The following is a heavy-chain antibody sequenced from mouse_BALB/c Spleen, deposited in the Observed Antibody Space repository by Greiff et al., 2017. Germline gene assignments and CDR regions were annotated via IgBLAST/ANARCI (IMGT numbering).Heavy chain of an antibody. CDR2: ISYDGSN. J-gene: IGHJ3*01. Sequence: EVQVVESGPGLVKPSQSLSLTCSVTGYSITSGYYWNWIRQFPGNKLEWMGYISYDGSNNYNPSLKNRISITRDTSKNQFFLKLNSVTTEDTATYYCAEDSSGYAYWGQGTLVTVSA. V-gene: IGHV3-6*02. CDR1: GYSITSGYY. CDR3: AEDSSGYAY. D-gene: IGHD3-1*01.